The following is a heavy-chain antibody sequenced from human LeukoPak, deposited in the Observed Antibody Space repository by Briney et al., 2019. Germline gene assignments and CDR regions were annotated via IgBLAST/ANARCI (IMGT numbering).Heavy chain of an antibody. V-gene: IGHV1-2*02. J-gene: IGHJ5*02. Sequence: ASVKVSCKASGYTFTGYYMHWVRQAPGQGLEWMGWINPNSGGTNYAQKFQGRVTMTRDTSISTAYMELSRLRSDDTAVYYCARGRPLPDYYDSSGYYLPTESWGQGTLVTVSS. CDR1: GYTFTGYY. D-gene: IGHD3-22*01. CDR2: INPNSGGT. CDR3: ARGRPLPDYYDSSGYYLPTES.